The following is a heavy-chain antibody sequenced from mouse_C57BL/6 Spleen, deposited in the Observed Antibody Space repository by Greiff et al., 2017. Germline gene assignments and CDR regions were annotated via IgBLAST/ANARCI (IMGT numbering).Heavy chain of an antibody. J-gene: IGHJ1*03. V-gene: IGHV1-61*01. D-gene: IGHD2-3*01. CDR3: ARWLLRYFDV. CDR2: IYPSDSET. Sequence: VQLQQPGAELVRPGSSVKLSCKASGYTFTSYWMDWVKQRPGQGLEWIGNIYPSDSETHYNQKFKDKATLTVDKSSSTAYMQLSSLTSEDSAVYYCARWLLRYFDVWGTGTTVTGSS. CDR1: GYTFTSYW.